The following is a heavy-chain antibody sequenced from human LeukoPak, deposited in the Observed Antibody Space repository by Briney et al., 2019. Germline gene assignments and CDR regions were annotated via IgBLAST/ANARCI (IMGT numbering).Heavy chain of an antibody. V-gene: IGHV3-23*01. CDR2: ISGTGDNT. D-gene: IGHD2-2*01. Sequence: GGSLGLSCAASGLTFNIYAMSWVRQTPEKGLEWVSAISGTGDNTYYADSVKGRFTISRDNSKSTLYLHMNSLRAEDTAVYYCARALREKIRAIPMPLESWGQGTLVTVSS. CDR1: GLTFNIYA. CDR3: ARALREKIRAIPMPLES. J-gene: IGHJ4*02.